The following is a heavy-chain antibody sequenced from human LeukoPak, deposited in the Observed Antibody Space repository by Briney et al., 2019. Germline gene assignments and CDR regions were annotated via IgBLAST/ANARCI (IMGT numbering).Heavy chain of an antibody. CDR2: IYHSGST. Sequence: SETLSLTCAVSGYSISSGYYWGWIRQPPGKGLEWIGSIYHSGSTYYNPSLKSRVTISVDTSKNQFSLKLSSVTAADTAVYYCARLKGIAAPNWFDPWGQGTPVTVSS. V-gene: IGHV4-38-2*01. D-gene: IGHD6-13*01. J-gene: IGHJ5*02. CDR3: ARLKGIAAPNWFDP. CDR1: GYSISSGYY.